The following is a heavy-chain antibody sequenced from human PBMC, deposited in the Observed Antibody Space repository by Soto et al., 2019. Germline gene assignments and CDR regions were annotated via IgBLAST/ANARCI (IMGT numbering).Heavy chain of an antibody. J-gene: IGHJ6*02. CDR3: ARGGYSSTWSNLLDLSGLDV. Sequence: QVQLVPSGAEAKKPGSSVKVSCKTSGGTFSSYAISWVRQAPGQGLEWMGGIVPLFRTTNYAQKFQGSVTITADTSTYTVYMELRRLRSGDTAVYYCARGGYSSTWSNLLDLSGLDVWGQGTTGTVSS. CDR2: IVPLFRTT. V-gene: IGHV1-69*06. CDR1: GGTFSSYA. D-gene: IGHD6-13*01.